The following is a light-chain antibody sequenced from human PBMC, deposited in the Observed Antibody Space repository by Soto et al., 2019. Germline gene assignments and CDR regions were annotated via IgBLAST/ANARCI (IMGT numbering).Light chain of an antibody. V-gene: IGLV2-8*01. J-gene: IGLJ1*01. CDR3: SSYAGSNNLNV. CDR1: SSDVGGYNY. CDR2: EVS. Sequence: QSALTQPPSASGSPGQSVTISCTGTSSDVGGYNYVSWYQQHPGKAPKLMIYEVSKRPSGVPDRFSGSKSGNTASLTVSGLLAEDEADYYCSSYAGSNNLNVFGTGTKVTVL.